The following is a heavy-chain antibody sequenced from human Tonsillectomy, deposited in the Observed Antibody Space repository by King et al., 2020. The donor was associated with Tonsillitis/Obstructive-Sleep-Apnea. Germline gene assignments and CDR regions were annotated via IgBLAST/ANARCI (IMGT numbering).Heavy chain of an antibody. D-gene: IGHD5-12*01. CDR2: IWYDGSNK. CDR1: GFTFSSYG. CDR3: ARDSTYSGYASFNWFDP. Sequence: VQLVESGGGVVQPGRSLRLSCAASGFTFSSYGMHWVRQAPGKGLEWVAVIWYDGSNKYYADSVKGRFTISRDNSKNTLYLQMNSLRAEDTAVYYCARDSTYSGYASFNWFDPWGQGTLVTVSS. J-gene: IGHJ5*02. V-gene: IGHV3-33*01.